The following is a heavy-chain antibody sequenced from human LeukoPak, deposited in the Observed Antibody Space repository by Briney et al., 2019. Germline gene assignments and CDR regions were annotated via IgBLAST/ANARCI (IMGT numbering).Heavy chain of an antibody. CDR1: GYTFTSYG. Sequence: ASVKVSCKASGYTFTSYGLSWVRQAPGQGLEWMGRINPNSGGTNCGQKFQDRVTLTRDTSIATAYMELTGLTSDDTAVYYCARVDASSLAVHYWGQGTLVTVSS. D-gene: IGHD6-19*01. J-gene: IGHJ4*02. CDR2: INPNSGGT. CDR3: ARVDASSLAVHY. V-gene: IGHV1-2*02.